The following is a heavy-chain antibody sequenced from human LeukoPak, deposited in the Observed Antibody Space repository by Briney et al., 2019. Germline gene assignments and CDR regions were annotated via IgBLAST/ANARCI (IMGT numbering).Heavy chain of an antibody. V-gene: IGHV1-69*13. Sequence: ASVKVSCKASGGTFSSYAISWVRQAPGQGLEWMGGIIPIFGTANYAQKFQGRVTITADESTSTAYMELSSLRSEDTAVYYCASSRSGGSCYSCYYMDVWGKGTTVTISS. D-gene: IGHD2-15*01. CDR2: IIPIFGTA. CDR3: ASSRSGGSCYSCYYMDV. CDR1: GGTFSSYA. J-gene: IGHJ6*03.